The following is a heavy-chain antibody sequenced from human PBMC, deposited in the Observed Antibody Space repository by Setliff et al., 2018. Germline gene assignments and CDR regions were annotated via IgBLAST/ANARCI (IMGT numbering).Heavy chain of an antibody. D-gene: IGHD1-7*01. V-gene: IGHV1-69-2*01. CDR1: GYTFTDYY. CDR2: VDPDECET. Sequence: GASVKVSCKASGYTFTDYYMHWVQQAPGKGLEGMGRVDPDECETRHAEKFQGRVTVTADTSISTAYMELSRLRSDDTAVYYCARETGNYDYWGQGTLVTVSS. J-gene: IGHJ4*02. CDR3: ARETGNYDY.